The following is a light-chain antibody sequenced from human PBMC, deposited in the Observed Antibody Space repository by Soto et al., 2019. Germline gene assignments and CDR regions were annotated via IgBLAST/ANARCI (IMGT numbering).Light chain of an antibody. CDR1: SSDVGGYKY. CDR3: DSYTSSRAYV. J-gene: IGLJ1*01. CDR2: EVS. Sequence: QSVLTQPPSASGSPGQSVTISCTGTSSDVGGYKYVSWYQQHPGKAPKLIIHEVSNRPSGVSNRFSGSKSGNTASLTISGLQAEDEADYYCDSYTSSRAYVFGIGTKVTVL. V-gene: IGLV2-14*01.